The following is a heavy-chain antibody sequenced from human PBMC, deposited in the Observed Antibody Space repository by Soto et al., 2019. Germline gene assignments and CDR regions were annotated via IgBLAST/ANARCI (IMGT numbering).Heavy chain of an antibody. Sequence: GGSLRLSCAASGFTFSDHYMDWVRQAPGKGLEWVGRTRNKANSYTTEYAASVKGRFTISRDDSKNSLYLQMNSLKTEDTAVYYCARIHDYGDGGDAFDIWGQGTMVTVSS. CDR3: ARIHDYGDGGDAFDI. CDR1: GFTFSDHY. V-gene: IGHV3-72*01. CDR2: TRNKANSYTT. J-gene: IGHJ3*02. D-gene: IGHD4-17*01.